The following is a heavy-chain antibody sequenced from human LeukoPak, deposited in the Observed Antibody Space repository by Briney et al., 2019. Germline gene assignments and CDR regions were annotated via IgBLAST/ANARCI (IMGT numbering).Heavy chain of an antibody. J-gene: IGHJ6*03. V-gene: IGHV1-69*06. Sequence: GASVKVSCKASGGTFSSYAISWVRQAPGQGLEWMGGIIPIFGTANYAQKFQGRVTITADKSTSTAYMELSSLRSEDTAVYYCASQDSVGATDEGYYYYYYMDVWGKGTTVTVSS. CDR1: GGTFSSYA. D-gene: IGHD1-26*01. CDR3: ASQDSVGATDEGYYYYYYMDV. CDR2: IIPIFGTA.